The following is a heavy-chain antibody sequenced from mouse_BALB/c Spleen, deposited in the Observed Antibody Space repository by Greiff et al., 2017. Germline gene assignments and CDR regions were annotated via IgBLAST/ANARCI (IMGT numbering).Heavy chain of an antibody. CDR3: AAGGWLLRRYFDY. CDR1: GYTFTSYV. D-gene: IGHD2-3*01. Sequence: VQLQQSGPELVKPGASVKMSCKASGYTFTSYVMHWVKQKPGQGLEWIGYINPYNDGTKYNEKFKGKATLTSDKSSSTAYMELSSLTSEDSAVYYCAAGGWLLRRYFDYWGQGTTLTVSS. J-gene: IGHJ2*01. CDR2: INPYNDGT. V-gene: IGHV1-14*01.